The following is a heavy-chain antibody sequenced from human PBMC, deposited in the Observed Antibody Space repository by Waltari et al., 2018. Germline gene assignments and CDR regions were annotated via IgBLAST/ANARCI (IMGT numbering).Heavy chain of an antibody. CDR3: AKGSRGYTNYFFDS. J-gene: IGHJ4*02. D-gene: IGHD3-16*02. CDR2: ISGSGATP. V-gene: IGHV3-23*01. CDR1: GFSFMGFA. Sequence: EVQLLESAGGLVQPGEDLRLSCAASGFSFMGFAMNWVRQDPGEVLECVASISGSGATPFYADSVKGRFTIVRDNSRYTGYLQMNSLRVDDSAVYYCAKGSRGYTNYFFDSWGQGTLVSVSS.